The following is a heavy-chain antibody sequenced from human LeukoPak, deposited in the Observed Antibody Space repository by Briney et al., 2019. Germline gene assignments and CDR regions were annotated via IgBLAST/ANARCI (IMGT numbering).Heavy chain of an antibody. Sequence: AGGSLRLSYAVSGFNFDDYAINWVRQAPGKGLEWVSNINWNGASTGYGDSVKGRFTISRDNAKNSVFLQMNSLRPDDTALYYCARDMLLGDAFDIWGQGTMVIVSS. CDR3: ARDMLLGDAFDI. V-gene: IGHV3-20*03. J-gene: IGHJ3*02. CDR1: GFNFDDYA. CDR2: INWNGAST. D-gene: IGHD3-10*02.